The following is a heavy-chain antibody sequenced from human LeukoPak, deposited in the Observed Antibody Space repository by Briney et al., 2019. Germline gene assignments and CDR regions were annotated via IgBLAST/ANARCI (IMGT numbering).Heavy chain of an antibody. V-gene: IGHV3-48*01. Sequence: GGSLRLSCAASGFTFSSYSMNWVRQAPGKGLEWVSYISSSSSTKYYADSVKGRFTISRDNAKDSLYLQMNSLRAEDTAVYYCARGISYGGWDYWGEGSLLTVSS. CDR3: ARGISYGGWDY. D-gene: IGHD4-23*01. J-gene: IGHJ4*02. CDR1: GFTFSSYS. CDR2: ISSSSSTK.